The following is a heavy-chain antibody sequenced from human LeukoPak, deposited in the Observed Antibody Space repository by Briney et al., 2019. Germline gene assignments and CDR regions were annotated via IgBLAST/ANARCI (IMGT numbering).Heavy chain of an antibody. Sequence: PSETLSLTCTVSGGSISSSSYYWGWIRQPPGKGLEWIGSIYHSGSTYYNPSLKSRVTTSVDTSKNQFSLKLSSVTAADTAVYYCARDDTAMVDYWGQGTLVTVSS. CDR1: GGSISSSSYY. J-gene: IGHJ4*02. CDR2: IYHSGST. CDR3: ARDDTAMVDY. D-gene: IGHD5-18*01. V-gene: IGHV4-39*07.